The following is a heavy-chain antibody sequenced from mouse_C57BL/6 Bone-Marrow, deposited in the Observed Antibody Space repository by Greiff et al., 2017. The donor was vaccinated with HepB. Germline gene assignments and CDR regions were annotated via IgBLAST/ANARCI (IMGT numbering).Heavy chain of an antibody. CDR2: SRNKANDYTT. V-gene: IGHV7-1*01. Sequence: EVKLMESGGGLVQSGRSLRLSCATSGFTFGDFYMEWVRQAPGKGLEWIAASRNKANDYTTEYSASVKGRFIVSRDTSQSILYLQMNALRAEDTAIYYCARDASERAMDYWGQGTSVTVSS. CDR3: ARDASERAMDY. CDR1: GFTFGDFY. J-gene: IGHJ4*01.